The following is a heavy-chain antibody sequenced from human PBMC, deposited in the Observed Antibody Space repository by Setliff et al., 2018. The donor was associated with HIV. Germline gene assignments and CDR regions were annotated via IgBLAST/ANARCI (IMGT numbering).Heavy chain of an antibody. Sequence: PGPSVKVSCKASGYTFTSYYMHWVRQAPGQGLEWMGIINPRGGSTTYAQKFQGRVTMTRDTSTGTVYVELSSLRSEDTAVYYCAGAAARPKTYAFDIWGQGTMVTVSS. J-gene: IGHJ3*02. V-gene: IGHV1-46*03. CDR1: GYTFTSYY. CDR2: INPRGGST. CDR3: AGAAARPKTYAFDI. D-gene: IGHD6-6*01.